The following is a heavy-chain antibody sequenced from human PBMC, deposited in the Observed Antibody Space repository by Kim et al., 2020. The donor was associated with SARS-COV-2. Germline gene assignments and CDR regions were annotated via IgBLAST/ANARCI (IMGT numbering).Heavy chain of an antibody. V-gene: IGHV3-23*01. D-gene: IGHD3-9*01. CDR1: GFTFSSYA. CDR3: ATTGIMTYDILTGYWFDY. CDR2: ISGSGGST. Sequence: GGSLRLSCAASGFTFSSYAMSWVRQAPGKGLEWVSAISGSGGSTYYADSVKGRFTISRDNSKNTLYLQMNSLRAEDTAVYYCATTGIMTYDILTGYWFDYWGQGTLVTVSS. J-gene: IGHJ4*02.